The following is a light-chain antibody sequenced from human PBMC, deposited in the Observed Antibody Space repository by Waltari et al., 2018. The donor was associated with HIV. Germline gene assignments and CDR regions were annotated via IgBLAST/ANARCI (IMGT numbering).Light chain of an antibody. V-gene: IGLV3-21*01. CDR3: QVWDSGSDHYV. CDR2: ADD. CDR1: NVEEKR. Sequence: SYLLTQPPSVSVAPGKTASITCGGDNVEEKRGHWYQQKSGQAPVLVIYADDDRPSGIPERFSGSNSGSTATLTITRVEAGDEADYYCQVWDSGSDHYVFGTGTKVTVL. J-gene: IGLJ1*01.